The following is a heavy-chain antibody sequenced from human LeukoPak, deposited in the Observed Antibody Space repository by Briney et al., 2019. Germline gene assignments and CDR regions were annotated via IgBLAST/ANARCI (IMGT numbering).Heavy chain of an antibody. Sequence: GASVKVSCKASGYTFTGYYMHWVRQAPGQGLEWMGWINPNSGGTNYAQKFQGRVTMTRDTSISTAYMELSRLRSDDTAVYYCARSGLWFGGFFDYWGQGTLVTVSS. D-gene: IGHD3-10*01. CDR3: ARSGLWFGGFFDY. CDR2: INPNSGGT. J-gene: IGHJ4*02. CDR1: GYTFTGYY. V-gene: IGHV1-2*02.